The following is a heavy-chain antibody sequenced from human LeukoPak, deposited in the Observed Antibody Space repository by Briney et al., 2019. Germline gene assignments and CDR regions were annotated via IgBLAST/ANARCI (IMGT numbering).Heavy chain of an antibody. D-gene: IGHD6-25*01. V-gene: IGHV3-23*01. CDR2: ISDSGGST. Sequence: GGSLRLSCAASGFTFNNYAMTWVRQAPGKGLEWVSTISDSGGSTYCADSVKGRFTISRDNSKNTLYLQMNSLRAEDTAVYYCAKGGLHYFDYWGQGTLVTVSS. CDR3: AKGGLHYFDY. CDR1: GFTFNNYA. J-gene: IGHJ4*02.